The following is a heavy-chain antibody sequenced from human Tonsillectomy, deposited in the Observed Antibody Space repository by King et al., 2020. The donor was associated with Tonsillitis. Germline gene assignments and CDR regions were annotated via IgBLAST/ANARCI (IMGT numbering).Heavy chain of an antibody. J-gene: IGHJ3*02. CDR2: IYPGDSDT. CDR1: GYSFTTYW. V-gene: IGHV5-51*01. D-gene: IGHD6-13*01. CDR3: ARRPGMGRIGPAGAFDI. Sequence: QLVQSGAEVKKPGESLKISCKGSGYSFTTYWIGWVRQMPGKGLEWMGIIYPGDSDTRYSPSFQVQVTISADKSISTAYLQWRSLKASDTAMYYCARRPGMGRIGPAGAFDIWGQGTMVTVSS.